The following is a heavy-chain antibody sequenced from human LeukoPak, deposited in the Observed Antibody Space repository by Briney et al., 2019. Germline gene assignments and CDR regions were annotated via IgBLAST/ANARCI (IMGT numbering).Heavy chain of an antibody. CDR2: INPDGSST. D-gene: IGHD2-8*01. CDR3: VRGTNDWTGIDY. Sequence: GGSLRLSCAASGFTFSNYWMHWVRQAPGKGLVWVSCINPDGSSTDYADSVKGRFTISRDNARNTLYLQMNSLRVEDTAIYYCVRGTNDWTGIDYWGQGTLVTVSS. CDR1: GFTFSNYW. V-gene: IGHV3-74*01. J-gene: IGHJ4*02.